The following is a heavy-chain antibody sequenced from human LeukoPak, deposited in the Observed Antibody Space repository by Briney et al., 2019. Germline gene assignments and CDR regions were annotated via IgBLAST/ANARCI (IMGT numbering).Heavy chain of an antibody. CDR3: ARDRFSSGWYVGY. CDR2: INPNSGGT. V-gene: IGHV1-2*02. CDR1: GYTFTGYY. J-gene: IGHJ4*02. D-gene: IGHD6-19*01. Sequence: ASVKVSCKASGYTFTGYYMHWVRQAPGQGLEWMGWINPNSGGTNCAQKFQGRVTMTRDTSISTAYMELSRLRSDDTAVYYCARDRFSSGWYVGYWGQGTLVTVSS.